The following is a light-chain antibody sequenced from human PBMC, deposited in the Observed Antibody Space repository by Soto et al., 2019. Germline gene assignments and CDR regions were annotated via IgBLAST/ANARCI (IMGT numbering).Light chain of an antibody. CDR1: QGIGSA. Sequence: AIQLTQSPSSLSASVGDRVTSXXRASQGIGSALAWYQQKPGKAPKLXIYDASSLESGVPSRFSGSGSGTDFTLTISCLQPDDFATYYCQHYNSYSEAFGQGTKVDIK. V-gene: IGKV1-13*02. CDR3: QHYNSYSEA. J-gene: IGKJ1*01. CDR2: DAS.